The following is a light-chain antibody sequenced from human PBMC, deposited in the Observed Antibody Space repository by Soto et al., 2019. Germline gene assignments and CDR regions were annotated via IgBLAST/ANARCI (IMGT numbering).Light chain of an antibody. Sequence: QSVLTQPRSVSGSPGQSVTISCTGTSSDVAKYDYVSWYQQSPARAPKLLIYDVSKRPSGVPDRFSGSKSGNTASLIISQIQADDEADYYCCSHAGSYTFVFGTGTKVTVL. CDR3: CSHAGSYTFV. CDR1: SSDVAKYDY. J-gene: IGLJ1*01. V-gene: IGLV2-11*02. CDR2: DVS.